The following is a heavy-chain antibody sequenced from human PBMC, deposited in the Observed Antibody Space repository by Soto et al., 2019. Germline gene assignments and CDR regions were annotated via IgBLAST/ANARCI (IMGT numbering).Heavy chain of an antibody. CDR3: AGVKAAYYYGSGIIWFDP. CDR2: IYYSGGT. D-gene: IGHD3-10*01. Sequence: SETLSLTCTVSGGSISSSSYYWGWIRQPPGKGLEWIGSIYYSGGTYYNPSLKSRVTISVDTSKNQFSLKLSSVTAADTAVYYCAGVKAAYYYGSGIIWFDPWGQGTLVTVS. CDR1: GGSISSSSYY. J-gene: IGHJ5*02. V-gene: IGHV4-39*01.